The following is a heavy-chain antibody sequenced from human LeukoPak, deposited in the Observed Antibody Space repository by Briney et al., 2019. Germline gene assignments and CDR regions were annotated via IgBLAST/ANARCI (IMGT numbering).Heavy chain of an antibody. CDR2: ISAYKGNT. Sequence: AAVNVSCKASGYTFTSYGISWVRQAPGQGLEWMGWISAYKGNTNYAQKLQVRVPMTTDRSTGTAYMELRSLRSDDTGVYYCARPQSPWFGDAQSGDWFDPWGQGTLVTVSS. V-gene: IGHV1-18*01. D-gene: IGHD3-10*01. CDR3: ARPQSPWFGDAQSGDWFDP. J-gene: IGHJ5*02. CDR1: GYTFTSYG.